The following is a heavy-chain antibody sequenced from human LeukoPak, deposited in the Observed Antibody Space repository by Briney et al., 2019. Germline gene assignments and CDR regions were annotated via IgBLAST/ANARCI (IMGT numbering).Heavy chain of an antibody. Sequence: PGGSLRLSYAASGFTFSSYATSWARQAPGTGLEWVSAISGSGGSTYYADSVEGRFTISRDNSKNTLYLQMNSLRAEDTAVYYCAKRMGYSSGWYYFDYWGQGTLFTVSS. D-gene: IGHD6-19*01. J-gene: IGHJ4*02. CDR3: AKRMGYSSGWYYFDY. CDR1: GFTFSSYA. CDR2: ISGSGGST. V-gene: IGHV3-23*01.